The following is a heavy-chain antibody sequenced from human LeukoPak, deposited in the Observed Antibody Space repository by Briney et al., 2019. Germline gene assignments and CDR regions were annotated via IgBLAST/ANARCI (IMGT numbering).Heavy chain of an antibody. CDR1: GGSISGYY. V-gene: IGHV4-4*07. CDR3: ARGSSGSTKRYYFDS. Sequence: PSETLSLTCTVSGGSISGYYWNWVRQPADRGLEWIGRLYSSGDTYYNPSLKSRLTMSVDTSKNQFSLKLRSVTAADTAVYYCARGSSGSTKRYYFDSWGQGALVTVSS. J-gene: IGHJ4*02. D-gene: IGHD6-19*01. CDR2: LYSSGDT.